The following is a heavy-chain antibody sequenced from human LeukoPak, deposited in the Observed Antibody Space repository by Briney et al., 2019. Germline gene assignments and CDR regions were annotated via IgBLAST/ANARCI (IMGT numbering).Heavy chain of an antibody. D-gene: IGHD5-24*01. V-gene: IGHV3-30*18. CDR2: ISYDGSNK. J-gene: IGHJ4*02. CDR3: AKTTSRWLPRPLLDY. CDR1: GFTFSSYG. Sequence: GRSLRLSCAASGFTFSSYGMHWVRQAPGKGLEWVAVISYDGSNKYYADSVKGRFTISRDNSKNTLYLQMNSLRAEDTAVYYCAKTTSRWLPRPLLDYWGQGTLVTVSS.